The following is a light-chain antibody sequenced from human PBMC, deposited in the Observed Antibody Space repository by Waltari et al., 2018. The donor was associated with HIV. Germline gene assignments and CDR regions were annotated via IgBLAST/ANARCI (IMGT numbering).Light chain of an antibody. J-gene: IGKJ4*01. CDR3: QQYGSSPLT. CDR2: GSS. V-gene: IGKV3-20*01. CDR1: QSVTSSF. Sequence: EIVLTQSPGTLSLSPGERATLSCRASQSVTSSFLSWYQQKPGQAPRLLIYGSSSRATGIPDRFSGDGSGTDFTLTISRLGPEDFAVYYCQQYGSSPLTFGGGTKVDIK.